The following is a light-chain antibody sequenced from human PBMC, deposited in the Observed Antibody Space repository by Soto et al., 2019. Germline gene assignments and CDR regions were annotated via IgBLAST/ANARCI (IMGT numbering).Light chain of an antibody. CDR1: SSDIGAYNY. CDR3: SSYTSTSTLYV. J-gene: IGLJ1*01. CDR2: EVT. V-gene: IGLV2-14*01. Sequence: QPALTQPASVSGSPGQSITISCIGTSSDIGAYNYVSWYQQHPGKVPKLMIYEVTNRPSGLSNRFSGSKSGNTASLTISGLQAEDEADYFCSSYTSTSTLYVFGTGTKVTV.